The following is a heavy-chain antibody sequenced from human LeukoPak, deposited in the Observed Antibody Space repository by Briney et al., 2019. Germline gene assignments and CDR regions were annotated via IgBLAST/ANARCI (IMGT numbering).Heavy chain of an antibody. D-gene: IGHD3-22*01. J-gene: IGHJ4*02. CDR2: INSDGSST. CDR1: GFTFSSYW. V-gene: IGHV3-74*01. Sequence: GGSLRLSCAASGFTFSSYWMHWVRQAPGKGLVWVSRINSDGSSTSYADSVKGRFTISRDNAKNTLYLQVNSLRAEEPAVYYCARGGTYYYDSSGPYYFNYWRQGTLVTVSS. CDR3: ARGGTYYYDSSGPYYFNY.